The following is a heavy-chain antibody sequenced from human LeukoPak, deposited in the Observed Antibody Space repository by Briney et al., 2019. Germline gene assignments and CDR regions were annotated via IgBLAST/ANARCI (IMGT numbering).Heavy chain of an antibody. CDR2: ISYDGSNK. Sequence: HPGGSLRLSCAASGFTFSSYGMHWVRQAPGKGLEWVAVISYDGSNKYYADSVKGRFTNSRDNAKNSLYLQMDSLSAEDTAVYYCTTLHYYGMVVWGPGTTVTVSS. CDR1: GFTFSSYG. CDR3: TTLHYYGMVV. V-gene: IGHV3-30*03. J-gene: IGHJ6*02.